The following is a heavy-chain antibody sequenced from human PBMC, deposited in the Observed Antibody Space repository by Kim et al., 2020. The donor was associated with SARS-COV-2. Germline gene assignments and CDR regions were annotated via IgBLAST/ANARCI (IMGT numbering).Heavy chain of an antibody. Sequence: GGSLRLSCAASGFTVSSNYMSWVRQAPGKGLEWVSVIYSGGSTYYADSVKGRFTISRDNSKNTLYLQMNSLRAEDTAVYYCARDATPSKYYYDSSGYLGDAFDIWGQGTMVTVSS. J-gene: IGHJ3*02. V-gene: IGHV3-53*01. CDR2: IYSGGST. CDR1: GFTVSSNY. CDR3: ARDATPSKYYYDSSGYLGDAFDI. D-gene: IGHD3-22*01.